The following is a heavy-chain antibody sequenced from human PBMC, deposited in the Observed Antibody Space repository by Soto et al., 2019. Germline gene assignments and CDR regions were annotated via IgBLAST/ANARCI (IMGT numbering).Heavy chain of an antibody. V-gene: IGHV1-18*01. CDR2: ISTCNGDT. D-gene: IGHD2-15*01. CDR3: AREGSRPYYYYGMDV. J-gene: IGHJ6*02. Sequence: QVQLVQSGAEVKKPGASVKVSCKASGYSFTTYGIAWVRQAPGQGLEWMGWISTCNGDTDYAQNLQGRVIMTTDTSTTTAYMELRSLRSDDTAVYYCAREGSRPYYYYGMDVWGQGTTVSVSS. CDR1: GYSFTTYG.